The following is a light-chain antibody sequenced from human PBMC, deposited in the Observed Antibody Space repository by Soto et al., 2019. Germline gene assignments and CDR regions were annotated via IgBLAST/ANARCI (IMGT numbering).Light chain of an antibody. Sequence: DIQMTQSPSSLSASVADRVTITCRASQSISSWLAWYQQKPGKAPKLLIYDASSLQSGVPSRFSGSGSGTQFTLTISSLQPDDFATYFCQQYNSYSITFGQGTRLEIK. V-gene: IGKV1-5*01. CDR1: QSISSW. J-gene: IGKJ5*01. CDR3: QQYNSYSIT. CDR2: DAS.